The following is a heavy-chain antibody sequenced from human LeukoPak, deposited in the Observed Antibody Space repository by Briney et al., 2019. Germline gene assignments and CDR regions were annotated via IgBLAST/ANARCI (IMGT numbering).Heavy chain of an antibody. CDR1: GYSISSGYY. CDR3: AKSNGYGLIDI. D-gene: IGHD3-10*01. J-gene: IGHJ3*02. CDR2: IYHSGST. V-gene: IGHV4-38-2*02. Sequence: SETLSLTCNVSGYSISSGYYWGWIRQPPGKGLQWIGTIYHSGSTYYNPSLKSRLTISLDTSRNQFSLKLNSVTAADTAVYYCAKSNGYGLIDIWGQGTMVTVSS.